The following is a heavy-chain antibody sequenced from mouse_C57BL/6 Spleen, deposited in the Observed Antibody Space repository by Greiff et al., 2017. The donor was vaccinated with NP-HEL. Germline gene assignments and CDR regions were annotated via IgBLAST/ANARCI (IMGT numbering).Heavy chain of an antibody. CDR2: ILPGSGST. D-gene: IGHD2-5*01. Sequence: VQLQQSGAELMKPGASVKLSCKATGYTFTGYWIEWVKQRPGHGLEWIGEILPGSGSTNYNEKFKGKATFTADTSSNTAYMQLSSLTTEDSAIYDCERGGYVYSNYVYYAMDYWGQGTSVTVSS. V-gene: IGHV1-9*01. CDR3: ERGGYVYSNYVYYAMDY. J-gene: IGHJ4*01. CDR1: GYTFTGYW.